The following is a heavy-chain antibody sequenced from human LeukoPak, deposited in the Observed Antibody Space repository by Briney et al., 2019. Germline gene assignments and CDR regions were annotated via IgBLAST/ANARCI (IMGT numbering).Heavy chain of an antibody. D-gene: IGHD2-2*01. CDR3: ARYCSSTTCYDY. Sequence: PGGSLRLSCAASGFTFSSYWMHWVRQAPGKGLVWVSRINSDGSSTSYADSVKGRFTISRDNAKNSLYLQMNSLRAEDTAVYYCARYCSSTTCYDYWGQGTLVTVSS. CDR1: GFTFSSYW. CDR2: INSDGSST. J-gene: IGHJ4*02. V-gene: IGHV3-74*01.